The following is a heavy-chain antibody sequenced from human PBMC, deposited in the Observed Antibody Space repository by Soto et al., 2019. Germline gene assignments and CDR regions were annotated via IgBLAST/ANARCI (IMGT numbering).Heavy chain of an antibody. CDR1: GFTFSSYG. CDR2: IWYDGSNK. CDR3: ARWTVPAATGSYYYDYYMDV. J-gene: IGHJ6*03. V-gene: IGHV3-33*01. Sequence: QVQLVESGGGVVQPGRSLRLSCAASGFTFSSYGMHWVRQAPGKGLEWVAVIWYDGSNKYYADSVKGRFTISRDNSKNTLYLQMNSLRAEDTAVYYCARWTVPAATGSYYYDYYMDVWGKGTTVTVSS. D-gene: IGHD2-2*01.